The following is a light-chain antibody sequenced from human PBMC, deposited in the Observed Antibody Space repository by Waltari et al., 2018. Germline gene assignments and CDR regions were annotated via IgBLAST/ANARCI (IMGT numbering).Light chain of an antibody. CDR2: GAS. J-gene: IGKJ1*01. V-gene: IGKV3-20*01. CDR3: QHYVRLPAT. Sequence: EIVLTQSPGTLSLSPGERATLSCWASQSVGGTLAWYQQKPGQAPRRLIYGASSRATGIPDRFSGSGSGTEFSLTISRLEPEDFAVYYCQHYVRLPATFGQGTKVEIK. CDR1: QSVGGT.